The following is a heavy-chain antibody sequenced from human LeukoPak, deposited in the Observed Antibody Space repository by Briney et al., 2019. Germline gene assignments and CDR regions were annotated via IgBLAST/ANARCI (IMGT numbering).Heavy chain of an antibody. CDR1: GFTFSSYW. D-gene: IGHD2-15*01. V-gene: IGHV3-74*01. J-gene: IGHJ3*02. CDR2: LNNDGSSA. CDR3: ARIAWDAFDI. Sequence: GGSLRLSCAASGFTFSSYWMHWVRQAPGKGLVWVSRLNNDGSSANYADSVKGRFTISRDNAKNTLYLQMNSLRAEDTAVYYCARIAWDAFDIWGQGTMVTVSS.